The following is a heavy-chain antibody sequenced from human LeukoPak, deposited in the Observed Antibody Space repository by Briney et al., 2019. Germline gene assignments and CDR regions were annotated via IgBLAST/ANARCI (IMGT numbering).Heavy chain of an antibody. CDR2: INHSGST. D-gene: IGHD6-13*01. V-gene: IGHV4-34*01. CDR1: GGSFSGYY. J-gene: IGHJ4*02. Sequence: SETLSLTCAVYGGSFSGYYWSWIRQPPGKGLEWIGEINHSGSTNYNPSLKSRVTISVDTSKNQFSLELSSVTAADTAVYYCARAPIAAPIDYWGQGTLVTVSS. CDR3: ARAPIAAPIDY.